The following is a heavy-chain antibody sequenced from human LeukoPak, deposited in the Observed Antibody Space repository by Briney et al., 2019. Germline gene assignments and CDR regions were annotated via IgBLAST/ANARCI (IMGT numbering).Heavy chain of an antibody. V-gene: IGHV4-59*08. J-gene: IGHJ5*01. CDR3: AIGLYWFES. CDR1: GDSISNYY. Sequence: SETLSLTCTVSGDSISNYYWNWLRQSPGKGLEWIGYIFYGGTTTYNPSFKSRVTISGDTSKKQFSLRLTSVTATDTAVYYCAIGLYWFESWGQGTLVTVPS. CDR2: IFYGGTT.